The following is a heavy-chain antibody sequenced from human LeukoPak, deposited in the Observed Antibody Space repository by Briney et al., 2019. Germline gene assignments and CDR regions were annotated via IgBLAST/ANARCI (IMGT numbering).Heavy chain of an antibody. V-gene: IGHV3-74*01. Sequence: GGSLRLSCAASGFTFSSYWMHWVRQAPGKGLVWVSRINSDGSSTGYADSVKGRFTISRDNAKNTLYLQMNSLRAEDTAVYYCARVYSSSCPDYWGQGTLVTVSS. D-gene: IGHD6-13*01. CDR3: ARVYSSSCPDY. J-gene: IGHJ4*02. CDR1: GFTFSSYW. CDR2: INSDGSST.